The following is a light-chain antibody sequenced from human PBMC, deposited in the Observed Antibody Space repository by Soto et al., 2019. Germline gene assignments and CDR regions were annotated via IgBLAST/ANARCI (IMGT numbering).Light chain of an antibody. Sequence: QSALTQPASLSGSPGQSITISCSGTSSDIGSYDHVAWYQQFPGKIPKLIIYAVSARPSGVSDRFSGSQSGLSASLTTSGLQTQHQADYYCISYPVTKSYLFATGTKLTVL. CDR1: SSDIGSYDH. J-gene: IGLJ1*01. CDR2: AVS. CDR3: ISYPVTKSYL. V-gene: IGLV2-14*03.